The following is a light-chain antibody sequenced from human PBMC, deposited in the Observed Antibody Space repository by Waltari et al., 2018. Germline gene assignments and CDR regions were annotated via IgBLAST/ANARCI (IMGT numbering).Light chain of an antibody. CDR3: QQSRQWPRRT. Sequence: EIVLTQSPATLSLSPGERATISCRASQSVSSYLAWYQQKPGQAPRLLIYDASNRATGIPARFSGSGSGTDFTLTISSLEPEDFAFYYCQQSRQWPRRTFGQGTKLEI. J-gene: IGKJ2*01. CDR1: QSVSSY. V-gene: IGKV3-11*01. CDR2: DAS.